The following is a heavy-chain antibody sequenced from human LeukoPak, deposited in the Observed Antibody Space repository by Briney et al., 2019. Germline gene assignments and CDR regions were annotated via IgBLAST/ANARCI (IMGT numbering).Heavy chain of an antibody. D-gene: IGHD2-15*01. CDR2: ISYDGSNK. CDR1: GFTFNTYA. V-gene: IGHV3-30*04. CDR3: AKADGWYDY. Sequence: GRSLRLSCAASGFTFNTYAMHWVRQAPGKGLEWVAVISYDGSNKYYADSVKGRFTISRDNSKNTLYLQMNSLRAEDTAVYYCAKADGWYDYWGQGTLVTVSS. J-gene: IGHJ4*02.